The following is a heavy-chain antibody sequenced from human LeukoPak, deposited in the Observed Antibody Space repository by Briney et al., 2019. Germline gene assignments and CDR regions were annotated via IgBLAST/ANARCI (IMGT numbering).Heavy chain of an antibody. Sequence: GRSLRLSCAASGFTFSSYAMHWVRQAPGKGLEWVAVISYDGSNKYYADSVKGRFTISRDNSKNTLYLQMNSLRAEDTAVYYCAREEHDAFDIWGQGTMVTVSS. CDR3: AREEHDAFDI. D-gene: IGHD1-26*01. CDR1: GFTFSSYA. J-gene: IGHJ3*02. CDR2: ISYDGSNK. V-gene: IGHV3-30*04.